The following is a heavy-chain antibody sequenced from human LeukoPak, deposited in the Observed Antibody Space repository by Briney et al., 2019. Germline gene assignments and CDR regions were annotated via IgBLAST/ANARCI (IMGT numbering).Heavy chain of an antibody. Sequence: PSDTLSLPCTVSGDSLSGNYWTWMRQPPGKGLEGVGYIYYSGNTNYNASLKGRVTISVDTSKNQFSLKLSAVTAADTAVYFCARLGDGDNLRYFDYWGQGTLVTVSS. J-gene: IGHJ4*02. V-gene: IGHV4-59*08. CDR3: ARLGDGDNLRYFDY. CDR1: GDSLSGNY. D-gene: IGHD5-24*01. CDR2: IYYSGNT.